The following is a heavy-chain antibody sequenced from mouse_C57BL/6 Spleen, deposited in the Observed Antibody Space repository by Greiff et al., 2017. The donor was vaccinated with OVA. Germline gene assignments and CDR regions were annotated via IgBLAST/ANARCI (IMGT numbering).Heavy chain of an antibody. V-gene: IGHV1-54*01. CDR3: ARPDYDYDGAY. Sequence: QVQLQQSGAELVRPGTSVKVSCKASGYAFTNYLIEWVKQRPGPGLEWIGVINPGSGGTNYNEKFKGKATLTADKSSSTAYMQLSSLTSEDSAVYVCARPDYDYDGAYWGQGTLVTVSA. D-gene: IGHD2-4*01. CDR1: GYAFTNYL. CDR2: INPGSGGT. J-gene: IGHJ3*01.